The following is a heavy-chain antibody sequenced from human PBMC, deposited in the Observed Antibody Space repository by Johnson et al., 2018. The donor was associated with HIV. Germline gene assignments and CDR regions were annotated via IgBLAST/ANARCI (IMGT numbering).Heavy chain of an antibody. Sequence: QMLLVESGGGVVQPGGSLRLSCGASGFSFNNYAMHWVRQAPGKGLEWVAVISYDGSNKYYADSVKGRFTLSRDNSKNTLYLQMNSLRAEDTALYYCAKVLATTEYSSSSWSDAFDIWGQGTMVTVSS. CDR3: AKVLATTEYSSSSWSDAFDI. J-gene: IGHJ3*02. V-gene: IGHV3-30-3*01. CDR1: GFSFNNYA. CDR2: ISYDGSNK. D-gene: IGHD6-6*01.